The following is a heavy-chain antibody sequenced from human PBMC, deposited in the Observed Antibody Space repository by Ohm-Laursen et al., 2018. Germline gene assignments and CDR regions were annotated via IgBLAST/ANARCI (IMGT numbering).Heavy chain of an antibody. V-gene: IGHV3-30*03. J-gene: IGHJ4*02. CDR1: GFTFSSYG. CDR2: ISYDGRNN. D-gene: IGHD5-24*01. Sequence: SLRLSCAASGFTFSSYGMHWVRQAPGKGLEWVAVISYDGRNNYYVDSVKGRFTISRDNSKNTLYLQMNSLRAEDTAVYYCARHDGYGRWGQGTRVTVSS. CDR3: ARHDGYGR.